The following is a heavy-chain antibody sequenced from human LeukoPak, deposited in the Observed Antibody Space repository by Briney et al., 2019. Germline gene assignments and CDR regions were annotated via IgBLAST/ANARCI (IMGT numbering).Heavy chain of an antibody. CDR2: IYYSGST. J-gene: IGHJ4*02. CDR1: GDSISSGDYY. D-gene: IGHD3-22*01. V-gene: IGHV4-39*01. CDR3: ARTYYDSSGSLGYYFDY. Sequence: PSETLSLTCTVSGDSISSGDYYWSWIRQPAGKGLEWIGSIYYSGSTYYNPSLKSRVTISVDTSKNQFSLKLSSVTAADTAVYYCARTYYDSSGSLGYYFDYWGQGTLVTVSS.